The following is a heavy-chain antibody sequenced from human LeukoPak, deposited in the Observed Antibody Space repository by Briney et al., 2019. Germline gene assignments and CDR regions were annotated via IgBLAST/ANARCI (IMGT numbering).Heavy chain of an antibody. Sequence: SETLSLTCTVSGGSITNFYWSWIRQPPGGGLEYIGYIYYSGSTNYNPSLKSRVTISVDTSKNQFSLKLNSVSAADTAMYFCARLSRLTLIRGVTGYHSLDVWGKGTKVTVSS. CDR3: ARLSRLTLIRGVTGYHSLDV. CDR1: GGSITNFY. V-gene: IGHV4-59*01. J-gene: IGHJ6*04. CDR2: IYYSGST. D-gene: IGHD3-10*01.